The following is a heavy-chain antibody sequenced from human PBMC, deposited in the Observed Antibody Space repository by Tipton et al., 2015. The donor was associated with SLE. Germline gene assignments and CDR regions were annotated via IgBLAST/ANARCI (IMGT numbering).Heavy chain of an antibody. CDR1: GGSISSYY. J-gene: IGHJ5*02. V-gene: IGHV4-59*12. D-gene: IGHD3-22*01. Sequence: LSLTCTVSGGSISSYYWSWIRQPPGKGLEWIGYIYYSGSTNYNPSLKSRVTISVDTSKNQFSLKLSSVTAADTAVYYCARGGPWTYYYDSSGSNWFDPWGQGTLVTVSS. CDR2: IYYSGST. CDR3: ARGGPWTYYYDSSGSNWFDP.